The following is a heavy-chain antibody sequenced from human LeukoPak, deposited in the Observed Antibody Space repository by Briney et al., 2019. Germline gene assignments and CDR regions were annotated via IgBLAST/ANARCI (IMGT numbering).Heavy chain of an antibody. CDR1: GFIFRNYA. V-gene: IGHV3-30-3*01. CDR2: ISYDGNNK. J-gene: IGHJ3*02. D-gene: IGHD3-10*01. Sequence: GGSLRLSCAASGFIFRNYAIHWVRQAPGKGLEWVAVISYDGNNKYYADSVKGRFTISRDNSKNTLYLQMNSLRAEDTAVYYRAKGGREYSWGLFLPSYDAFDIWGQGTMVTVSS. CDR3: AKGGREYSWGLFLPSYDAFDI.